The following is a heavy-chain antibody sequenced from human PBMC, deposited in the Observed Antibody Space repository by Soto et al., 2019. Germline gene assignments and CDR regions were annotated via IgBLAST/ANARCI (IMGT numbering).Heavy chain of an antibody. CDR3: AKDLSSSGWSHDAFDI. CDR1: GSTFDDYA. CDR2: ISWNSGSI. Sequence: EVQLVESGGGLVQPGRSLRLSCAASGSTFDDYAMHWVRQAPGKGLEWVSGISWNSGSIGYADSVKGRFTISRDNAKNSLYLQMNSLRAEDTALYYCAKDLSSSGWSHDAFDIWGQGTMVTVSS. V-gene: IGHV3-9*01. J-gene: IGHJ3*02. D-gene: IGHD6-19*01.